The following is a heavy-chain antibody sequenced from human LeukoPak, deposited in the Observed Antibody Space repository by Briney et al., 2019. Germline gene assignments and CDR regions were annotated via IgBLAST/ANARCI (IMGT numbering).Heavy chain of an antibody. J-gene: IGHJ4*02. Sequence: SETLSLTCAVYGGSFSGYYWSWIRQPPGKGLEWIGYIYYSGSTNYNPSLKSRVTISVDTSKNQFSLKLSSVTAADTAVYYCARGYYDSSGYRFDYWGQGTLVTVSS. V-gene: IGHV4-59*01. CDR2: IYYSGST. CDR1: GGSFSGYY. D-gene: IGHD3-22*01. CDR3: ARGYYDSSGYRFDY.